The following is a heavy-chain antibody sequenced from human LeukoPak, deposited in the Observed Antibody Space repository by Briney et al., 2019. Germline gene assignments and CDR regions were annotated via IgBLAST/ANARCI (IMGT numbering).Heavy chain of an antibody. CDR2: LSGSGGST. V-gene: IGHV3-23*01. D-gene: IGHD2-2*02. Sequence: PGGSLRLSCAASGFTFSGYGMSRVRQGAGKGLEGVSALSGSGGSTDYADSLKGRFTISRDNSKNTLYLQMSSLRAEDTAVYYCAKDWYCSSTSCYRSDSYYYYGMDVWGQGTTVTVSS. J-gene: IGHJ6*02. CDR3: AKDWYCSSTSCYRSDSYYYYGMDV. CDR1: GFTFSGYG.